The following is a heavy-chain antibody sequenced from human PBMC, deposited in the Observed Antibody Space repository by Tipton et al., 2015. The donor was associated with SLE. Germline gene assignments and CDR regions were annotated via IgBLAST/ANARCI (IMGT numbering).Heavy chain of an antibody. J-gene: IGHJ5*02. CDR3: ARSISSAGWFGP. Sequence: TLSLTCIVSGGSISSGAYLWSWIRQHPGKGLEWIGYSYYSGRTYYNPSLKSRISSSVDTSKNQFSLNLSSVTAADTAMYYCARSISSAGWFGPWGHGTPVIVSS. CDR2: SYYSGRT. V-gene: IGHV4-31*03. CDR1: GGSISSGAYL. D-gene: IGHD3-3*01.